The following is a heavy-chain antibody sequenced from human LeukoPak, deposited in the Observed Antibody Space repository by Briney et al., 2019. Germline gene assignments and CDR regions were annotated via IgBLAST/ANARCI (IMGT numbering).Heavy chain of an antibody. V-gene: IGHV4-38-2*02. CDR2: IYHSGTT. CDR3: ASQRRYSGYDYYYYYYYMDV. CDR1: GYSIRSGYY. J-gene: IGHJ6*03. Sequence: SETLSLTCTVSGYSIRSGYYWGWIRQSPGKGLEWIGSIYHSGTTYYNPSLKSRVTISVDTSNNQLSLKLSSVTAADTAVYYCASQRRYSGYDYYYYYYYMDVWGKGTTVTISS. D-gene: IGHD5-12*01.